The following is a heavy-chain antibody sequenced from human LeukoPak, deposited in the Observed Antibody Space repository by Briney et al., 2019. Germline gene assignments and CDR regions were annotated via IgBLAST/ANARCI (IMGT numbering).Heavy chain of an antibody. Sequence: GASVKVSCKASGGTFSSYAISWVRQASGQGLEWMGGIIPIFGTANYAQKFQGRVTITTDESTSTAYMELSSLRSEDTAVYYCARGLGGATMGYFDYWGQGTLVTVSS. J-gene: IGHJ4*02. V-gene: IGHV1-69*05. CDR2: IIPIFGTA. D-gene: IGHD1-26*01. CDR1: GGTFSSYA. CDR3: ARGLGGATMGYFDY.